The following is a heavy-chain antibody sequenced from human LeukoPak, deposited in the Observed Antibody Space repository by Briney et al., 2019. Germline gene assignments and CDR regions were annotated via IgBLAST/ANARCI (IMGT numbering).Heavy chain of an antibody. CDR3: AKARGGD. D-gene: IGHD3-10*01. CDR1: GFSVSSDH. J-gene: IGHJ4*02. V-gene: IGHV3-53*01. Sequence: GGSLRLSCAASGFSVSSDHMSWVRQAPGKGLEWVSLFHSDSNIYYADSVKGRFTISRDDSKNTVYLQMNSLRAEDTAVYYCAKARGGDWGQGTLVTVPS. CDR2: FHSDSNI.